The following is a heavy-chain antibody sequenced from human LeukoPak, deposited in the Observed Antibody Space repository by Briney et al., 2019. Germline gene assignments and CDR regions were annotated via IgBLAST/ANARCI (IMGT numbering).Heavy chain of an antibody. V-gene: IGHV4-59*01. CDR3: ARSVVRGPNDY. CDR2: IYYSGST. D-gene: IGHD3-10*01. CDR1: GGSISSYY. Sequence: NSSETLSLTCTVSGGSISSYYWSWIRQPPGKGLEWIGYIYYSGSTNYNPSLKSRVTISVDTSKNQFSLKLSSVTAADTAVYYCARSVVRGPNDYWGQGTLVTVSS. J-gene: IGHJ4*02.